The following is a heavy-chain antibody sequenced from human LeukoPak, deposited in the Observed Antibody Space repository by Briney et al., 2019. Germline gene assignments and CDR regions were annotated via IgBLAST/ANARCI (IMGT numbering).Heavy chain of an antibody. V-gene: IGHV6-1*01. D-gene: IGHD6-19*01. CDR2: TYYRSKWYS. Sequence: SQTLSLTCAISGDSVSSNNGAWNWIRQSPSRGLEWLGRTYYRSKWYSDYAVSIGGRITINPDTSKNHFSLQLNSVTPDDTAVYYCARDLGNSGWYTFDYWGQGTLVTVSS. CDR3: ARDLGNSGWYTFDY. CDR1: GDSVSSNNGA. J-gene: IGHJ4*02.